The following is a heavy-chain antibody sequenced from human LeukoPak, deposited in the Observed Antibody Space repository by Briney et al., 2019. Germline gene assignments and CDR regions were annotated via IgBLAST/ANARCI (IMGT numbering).Heavy chain of an antibody. Sequence: SAKVSCKASGGTFSSYAISWVRQAPGQGLEWMGRIIPILGIANYAQKFQGRVTITADKSTSTAYMELSSLRSEDTAVYYCARGYYYGSGSYHYGMDVWGQGTTVTVSS. J-gene: IGHJ6*02. CDR3: ARGYYYGSGSYHYGMDV. CDR1: GGTFSSYA. CDR2: IIPILGIA. V-gene: IGHV1-69*04. D-gene: IGHD3-10*01.